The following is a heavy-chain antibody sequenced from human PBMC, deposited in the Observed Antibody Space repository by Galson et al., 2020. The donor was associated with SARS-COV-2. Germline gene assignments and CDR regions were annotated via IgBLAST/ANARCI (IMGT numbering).Heavy chain of an antibody. CDR3: TRDDDSSGMGAFDV. J-gene: IGHJ3*01. V-gene: IGHV3-13*04. Sequence: GGSLRLSCAASGFTFSSHDMHWVRQLTGKGLEWVSGIGAVGRTYYPYSLKGRFNISRDNARNSLHLQMNSLTAGDTAVYYCTRDDDSSGMGAFDVWRRGTMITVSS. CDR1: GFTFSSHD. CDR2: IGAVGRT. D-gene: IGHD3-22*01.